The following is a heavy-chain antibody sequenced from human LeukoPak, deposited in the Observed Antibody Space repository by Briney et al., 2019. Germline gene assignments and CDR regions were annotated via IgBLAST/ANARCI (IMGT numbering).Heavy chain of an antibody. J-gene: IGHJ5*02. CDR3: ARGYSSSWYFNWFDP. Sequence: RSSETLSLTCTVSGGSISSSSYYWGWIRQPPGKGLEWIGSIYYSGSTYYNPSLKGRVTISVDTSKNQFSLKLSSVTAADTAVYYCARGYSSSWYFNWFDPWGQGTLVTVSS. D-gene: IGHD6-13*01. V-gene: IGHV4-39*07. CDR2: IYYSGST. CDR1: GGSISSSSYY.